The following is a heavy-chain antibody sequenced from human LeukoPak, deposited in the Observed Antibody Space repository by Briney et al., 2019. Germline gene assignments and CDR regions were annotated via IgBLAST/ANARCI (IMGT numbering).Heavy chain of an antibody. CDR3: AKAYDFWSGYYFDY. CDR2: ISGSGGST. CDR1: GFAFSSYA. Sequence: PGGSLRLSCAASGFAFSSYAMSWVRQAPGKGLEWVSAISGSGGSTYYADSVKGRFTISRDNSKNTLYLQMNSLRAEDTAVYYCAKAYDFWSGYYFDYWGQGTLVTVSS. D-gene: IGHD3-3*01. J-gene: IGHJ4*02. V-gene: IGHV3-23*01.